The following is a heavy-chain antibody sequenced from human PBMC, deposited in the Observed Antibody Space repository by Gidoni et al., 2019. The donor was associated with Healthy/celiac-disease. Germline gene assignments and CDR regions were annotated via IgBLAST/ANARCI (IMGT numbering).Heavy chain of an antibody. D-gene: IGHD3-9*01. CDR2: INSDGSST. Sequence: EVQLVESGGGVVQPGGSLRLSCAASGFTFSGYWMHWVRQAPGKGLVWVSRINSDGSSTSYADSVKGRFTISRDNAKNTLYLQMNSLRAEDTAVYYCARARAGLGFYYYGMDVWGQGTTVTVSS. V-gene: IGHV3-74*01. CDR3: ARARAGLGFYYYGMDV. J-gene: IGHJ6*02. CDR1: GFTFSGYW.